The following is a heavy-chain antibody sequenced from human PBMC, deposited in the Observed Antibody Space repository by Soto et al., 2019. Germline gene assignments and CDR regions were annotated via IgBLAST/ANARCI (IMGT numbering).Heavy chain of an antibody. Sequence: QLHLVQSGAVVKKPGASVTVSCSASGYPVTAYYMHWVRQAPGRGLEWMGGINPATGAAKYTQTFRGRGTMARDTSTSTVFMELSGLTSEDTAVFSCARGGGVGVAGSAAFDMWGQGTLVTVSS. CDR1: GYPVTAYY. D-gene: IGHD3-3*01. V-gene: IGHV1-2*02. J-gene: IGHJ3*02. CDR3: ARGGGVGVAGSAAFDM. CDR2: INPATGAA.